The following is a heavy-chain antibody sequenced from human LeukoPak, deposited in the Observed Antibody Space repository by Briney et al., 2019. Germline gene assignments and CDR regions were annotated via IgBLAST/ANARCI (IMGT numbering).Heavy chain of an antibody. J-gene: IGHJ4*02. CDR1: GGSFSGYY. V-gene: IGHV4-34*01. CDR2: INHSGST. D-gene: IGHD4-17*01. Sequence: SETLSLTCAVYGGSFSGYYWSWIRQPPGKGLEWIGEINHSGSTNYNPSLKSRVTISVDTSKNQFSLKLSSVTAADTAVYYCARGTMTTVTHYFDYWGQGTLVTVSS. CDR3: ARGTMTTVTHYFDY.